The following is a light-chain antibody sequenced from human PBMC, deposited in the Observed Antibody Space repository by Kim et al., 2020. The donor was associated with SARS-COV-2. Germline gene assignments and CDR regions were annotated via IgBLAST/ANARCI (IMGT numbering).Light chain of an antibody. CDR2: GAS. V-gene: IGKV3-15*01. CDR3: QQYNNWPRGT. CDR1: QDVSTN. Sequence: VSPGERATRSCRARQDVSTNLAWYQQKPGQAPRLLIYGASTRATGIPGRFSGSGSGTEFTLTINTLQSEDFAVYYCQQYNNWPRGTFGQGTKLEI. J-gene: IGKJ2*01.